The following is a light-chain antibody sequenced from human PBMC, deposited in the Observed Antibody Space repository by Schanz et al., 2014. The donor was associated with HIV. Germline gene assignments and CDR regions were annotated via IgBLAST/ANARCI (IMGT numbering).Light chain of an antibody. J-gene: IGLJ1*01. CDR3: ASYTTSQTVV. CDR2: EVT. CDR1: SNDVGGYNF. Sequence: QSVLTQPPSASGSPGQSVTISCTGTSNDVGGYNFVSWYQEHPGKAPKLLIYEVTKRPSGVSNRFSGSKSGNTASLTISGLQAEGEADYYCASYTTSQTVVFGTGTKLTVL. V-gene: IGLV2-14*01.